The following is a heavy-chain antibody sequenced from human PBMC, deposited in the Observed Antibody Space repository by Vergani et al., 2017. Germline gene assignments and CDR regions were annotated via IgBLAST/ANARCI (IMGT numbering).Heavy chain of an antibody. J-gene: IGHJ4*02. CDR3: AKDVRITIFGVAVKSFYFDY. CDR1: GFTFSSYA. V-gene: IGHV3-23*01. Sequence: TASGFTFSSYAMSWVRRAPGKGLEWVSAISGSGGSTYYADSVKGRFTISRDNSKNTLYLQMNSLRAEDTAVYYCAKDVRITIFGVAVKSFYFDYWGQGTLVTVSS. D-gene: IGHD3-3*01. CDR2: ISGSGGST.